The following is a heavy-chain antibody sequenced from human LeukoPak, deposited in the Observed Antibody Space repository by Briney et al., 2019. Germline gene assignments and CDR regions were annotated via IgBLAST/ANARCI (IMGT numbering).Heavy chain of an antibody. CDR3: AKEFGYSYDLDY. V-gene: IGHV3-23*01. CDR1: GGSFSGYY. Sequence: PSETLSLTCAVYGGSFSGYYWSWVRQAPGKGLEWVSAISGSGGSTYYADSVKGRFTISRDNSKNTLYLQMNSLRAEDTAVYYCAKEFGYSYDLDYWGQGTLVTVSS. D-gene: IGHD5-18*01. CDR2: ISGSGGST. J-gene: IGHJ4*02.